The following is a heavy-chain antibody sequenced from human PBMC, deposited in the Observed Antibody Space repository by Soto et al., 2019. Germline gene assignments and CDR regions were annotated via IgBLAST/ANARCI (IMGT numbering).Heavy chain of an antibody. Sequence: SETLSLTCTASGGSISSYYWSWIRQPPGKGLEWIGYIYNSGSTNYNPSLKSRATISVDMSKNQFSLKLNSVTAADTAVYYCARHESSGWYYFDYWGQGTLVTVSS. J-gene: IGHJ4*02. D-gene: IGHD6-19*01. CDR2: IYNSGST. CDR3: ARHESSGWYYFDY. CDR1: GGSISSYY. V-gene: IGHV4-59*08.